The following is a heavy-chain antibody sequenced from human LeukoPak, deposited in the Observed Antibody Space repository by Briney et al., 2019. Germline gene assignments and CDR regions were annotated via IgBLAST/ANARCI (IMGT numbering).Heavy chain of an antibody. CDR1: GFTFNNYG. D-gene: IGHD2-2*01. Sequence: GRCLRLSCAAAGFTFNNYGMDWVRQAPGKWLEWVAVISYDGSNKYYADSVKGRFTISRDNSKDTLTLQMNSLRGEDTAVYYCAKARLGYCSRTNCPGMEVWGQGTTVTVSS. CDR3: AKARLGYCSRTNCPGMEV. J-gene: IGHJ6*02. CDR2: ISYDGSNK. V-gene: IGHV3-30*18.